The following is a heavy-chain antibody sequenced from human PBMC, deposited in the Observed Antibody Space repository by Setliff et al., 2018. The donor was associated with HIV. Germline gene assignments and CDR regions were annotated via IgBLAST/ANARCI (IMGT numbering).Heavy chain of an antibody. Sequence: PSETLSLTCAVQGGSFTNYHRTWIRQPPGKGLEWIGESNQSGSRNYNPSLKSRVTISVDTSKNQFSLKLGSVTAADTAMYYCARGRVDIVVTDYLDVWGKGTTVTVSS. CDR2: SNQSGSR. V-gene: IGHV4-34*01. D-gene: IGHD2-21*01. J-gene: IGHJ6*03. CDR1: GGSFTNYH. CDR3: ARGRVDIVVTDYLDV.